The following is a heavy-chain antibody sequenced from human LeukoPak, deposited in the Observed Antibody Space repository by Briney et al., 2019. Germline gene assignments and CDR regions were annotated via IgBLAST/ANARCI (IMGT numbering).Heavy chain of an antibody. CDR1: GYSISSGYY. J-gene: IGHJ4*02. V-gene: IGHV4-38-2*01. CDR2: IYHSGST. CDR3: ARSSHVYNHIDY. Sequence: SETLSLTCAVSGYSISSGYYWGWIRQPPGKGLEWIGSIYHSGSTYYNPSLKSRVTISVDTSKNRFSLKLSSVTAADTAVYYCARSSHVYNHIDYWGQGTLVTVSS. D-gene: IGHD1-1*01.